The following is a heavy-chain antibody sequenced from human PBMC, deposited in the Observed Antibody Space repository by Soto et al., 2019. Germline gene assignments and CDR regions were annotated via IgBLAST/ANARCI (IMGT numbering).Heavy chain of an antibody. J-gene: IGHJ4*02. D-gene: IGHD6-13*01. CDR1: GFTFSDYG. CDR2: IWYDGSEK. CDR3: AEERFQQVVRAPVGN. Sequence: QVQLVESGGGVVQPGASLRLSCAASGFTFSDYGMHWVRQAPGKGLQWVALIWYDGSEKRYAESVKGRFTVSRDNAKNTVYLKMNGVGVEDTAVYYWAEERFQQVVRAPVGNWGQGTVVTVAS. V-gene: IGHV3-30*02.